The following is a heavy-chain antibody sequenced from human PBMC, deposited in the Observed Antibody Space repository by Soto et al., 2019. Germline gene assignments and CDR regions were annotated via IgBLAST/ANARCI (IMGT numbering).Heavy chain of an antibody. V-gene: IGHV4-34*01. J-gene: IGHJ6*02. D-gene: IGHD2-2*01. Sequence: PSETLSLTCAVYGGSFSGYYWSWIRQPPGKGLEWIGEINHSGSTNYNPSLKSRVTISVDTSKNQFSLKLSSVTAADTAVYYCARLGGYCSSTSCYGYYGMDVWGQGTTVTGSS. CDR1: GGSFSGYY. CDR3: ARLGGYCSSTSCYGYYGMDV. CDR2: INHSGST.